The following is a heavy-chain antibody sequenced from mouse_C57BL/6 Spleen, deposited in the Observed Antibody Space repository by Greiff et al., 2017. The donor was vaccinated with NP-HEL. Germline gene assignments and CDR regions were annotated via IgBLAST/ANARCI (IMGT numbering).Heavy chain of an antibody. CDR1: GFNIKDDY. Sequence: EVKLVESGAELVRPGASVKLSCTASGFNIKDDYMHWVKQRPEQGLEWIGWIDPENGDTEYASKFQGKATITADTSSNTAYLQLSSLTSEDTAVYYCTTWGTVVAEAYWGQGTLVTVSA. CDR2: IDPENGDT. D-gene: IGHD1-1*01. V-gene: IGHV14-4*01. J-gene: IGHJ3*01. CDR3: TTWGTVVAEAY.